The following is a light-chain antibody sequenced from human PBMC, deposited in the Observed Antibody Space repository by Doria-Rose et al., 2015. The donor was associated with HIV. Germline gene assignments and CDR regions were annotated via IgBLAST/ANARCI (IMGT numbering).Light chain of an antibody. J-gene: IGKJ2*01. CDR2: RAS. CDR1: RGIGSD. Sequence: EIVLTQSPATLSVSPGERATLSCRASRGIGSDLAWYQQKPGQAPRLLIYRASIRATGIPPRSTGGGSGTEFTLTISSLQSEDFAVYFCQQYSQWPPYTFGQGTKLEVK. V-gene: IGKV3-15*01. CDR3: QQYSQWPPYT.